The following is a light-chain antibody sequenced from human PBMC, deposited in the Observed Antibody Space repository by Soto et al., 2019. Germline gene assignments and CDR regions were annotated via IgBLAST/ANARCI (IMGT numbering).Light chain of an antibody. CDR1: QSVHSS. V-gene: IGKV3-15*01. CDR2: GAS. Sequence: EIVMTQSPATLSVSPGERATLSCRASQSVHSSLAWYQQKPGQAPRLLIYGASTRATGIPARFSGSGPGTEFTLTVSSLQSEDFAVYYCQHYKNWPYTFGQGTKLEIK. CDR3: QHYKNWPYT. J-gene: IGKJ2*01.